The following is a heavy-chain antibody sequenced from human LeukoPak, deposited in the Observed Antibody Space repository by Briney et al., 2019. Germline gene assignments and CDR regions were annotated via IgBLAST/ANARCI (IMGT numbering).Heavy chain of an antibody. CDR2: IYYSGST. Sequence: SETLSLTCTVSGGSISSYYWNWIRQPPGKGLEWIGYIYYSGSTNYNPSLKSRVTISVDTSKNQFSLKLSSVTAADTAVYYCARPRGSGYYPDAFDIWGQGTMVTVSS. CDR3: ARPRGSGYYPDAFDI. D-gene: IGHD3-22*01. J-gene: IGHJ3*02. V-gene: IGHV4-59*08. CDR1: GGSISSYY.